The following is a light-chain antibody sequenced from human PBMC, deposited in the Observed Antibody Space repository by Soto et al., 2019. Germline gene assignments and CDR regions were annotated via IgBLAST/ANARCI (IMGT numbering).Light chain of an antibody. CDR2: EVS. V-gene: IGLV2-14*01. CDR1: SSDVGGYDF. Sequence: QSALTQTASVSGSPGQSITISCTGTSSDVGGYDFVSWYQQHPGKAPKLIIYEVSNRPSGVSHRFSGSKSGNTASLTISGLQAEDEADYYCNSYTSTSARVFGGGTKLTVL. J-gene: IGLJ3*02. CDR3: NSYTSTSARV.